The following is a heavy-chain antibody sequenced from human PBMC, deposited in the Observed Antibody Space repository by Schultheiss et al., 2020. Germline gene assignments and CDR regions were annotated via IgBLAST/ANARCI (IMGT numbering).Heavy chain of an antibody. D-gene: IGHD4-17*01. V-gene: IGHV4-59*12. CDR1: GGSFSGYY. CDR3: AKGPGDSTLYNWFDP. Sequence: SETLSLTCAVYGGSFSGYYWSWIRQPPGKGLEWIGYIYYSGSTYYNPSLKSRVTISVDTSKNQFSLKLSSVTAADTAVYYCAKGPGDSTLYNWFDPWSQGTLVTVSS. CDR2: IYYSGST. J-gene: IGHJ5*02.